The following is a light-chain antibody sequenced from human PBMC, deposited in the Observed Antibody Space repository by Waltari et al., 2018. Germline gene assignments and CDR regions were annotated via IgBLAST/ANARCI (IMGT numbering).Light chain of an antibody. CDR2: DGT. Sequence: QSALTQPASVSGSPGQSITISCTGTSSDVGAYDNVYWYQQHPGKAPKPMIYDGTKRPSGVSNRFPGSQSRNTASLTISGLQAEDEADYYCSSYRGSFTLVFGGGTKVTVL. V-gene: IGLV2-14*03. J-gene: IGLJ3*02. CDR3: SSYRGSFTLV. CDR1: SSDVGAYDN.